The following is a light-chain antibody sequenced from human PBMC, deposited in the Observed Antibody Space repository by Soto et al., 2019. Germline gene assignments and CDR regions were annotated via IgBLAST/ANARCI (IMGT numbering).Light chain of an antibody. CDR1: SSDVGGYNS. J-gene: IGLJ3*02. CDR2: GVS. V-gene: IGLV2-14*01. CDR3: SSYTGGATWV. Sequence: QSALTQPASVSGSPGQSITISCTGTSSDVGGYNSVSWYQQHPGKARKLMIYGVSNRPSGVSNRFSGSKSGNTASLTISGLQAEDEADYYCSSYTGGATWVFGGGTKLTVL.